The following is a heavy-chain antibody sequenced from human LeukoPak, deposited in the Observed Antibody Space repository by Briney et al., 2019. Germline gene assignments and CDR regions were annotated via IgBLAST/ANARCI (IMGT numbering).Heavy chain of an antibody. CDR1: GGSFSGYY. Sequence: SQTLSLTCAVYGGSFSGYYWSWIRQPPGKGLEWIGEINHSGSTNYNPSLKSRVTISVDTSKNQFSLKLSSVTAADTAVYYCARETPSADAAFDYWGQGTLVTVSS. CDR3: ARETPSADAAFDY. D-gene: IGHD2-15*01. V-gene: IGHV4-34*01. CDR2: INHSGST. J-gene: IGHJ4*02.